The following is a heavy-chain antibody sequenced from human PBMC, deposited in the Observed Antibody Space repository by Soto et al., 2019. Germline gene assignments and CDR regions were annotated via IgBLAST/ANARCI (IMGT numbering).Heavy chain of an antibody. Sequence: ASVKVSCKASGYTFTSYAMHWVRQAPGQRLEWMGWINAGNGNTKYSQKFQGRVTITRDTSASTAYMELNSLRSEDTAVYYCARDLGYSSHHPYYWGQGTLVTVSS. CDR3: ARDLGYSSHHPYY. V-gene: IGHV1-3*01. CDR2: INAGNGNT. D-gene: IGHD6-13*01. CDR1: GYTFTSYA. J-gene: IGHJ4*02.